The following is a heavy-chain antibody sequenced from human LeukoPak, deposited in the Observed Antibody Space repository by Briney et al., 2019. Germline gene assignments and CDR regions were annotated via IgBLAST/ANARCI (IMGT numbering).Heavy chain of an antibody. CDR1: GYTFTGYY. Sequence: ASVKGSCKASGYTFTGYYMHWVRRAPGQVLERMGWINPNSGGTNYAQKFQGRVTMTRDTSISTAYMELSRLRSDDTAVYYCARAWMTTSFDYWGQGTLVTVSS. J-gene: IGHJ4*02. CDR3: ARAWMTTSFDY. V-gene: IGHV1-2*02. D-gene: IGHD4-11*01. CDR2: INPNSGGT.